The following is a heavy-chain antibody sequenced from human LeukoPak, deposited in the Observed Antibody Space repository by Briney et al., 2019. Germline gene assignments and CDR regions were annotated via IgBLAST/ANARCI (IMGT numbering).Heavy chain of an antibody. CDR3: ATELPRGLLSY. V-gene: IGHV1-24*01. D-gene: IGHD1-26*01. CDR2: FDFEDGET. CDR1: GYTLTELS. Sequence: ASVTVSCTVSGYTLTELSMHWVRQAPGKGLEWMGGFDFEDGETTYAQKFQGRVTMTEDTPTDTAYMDLRSLRSEDTAVYYCATELPRGLLSYWGQGTLVTVSS. J-gene: IGHJ4*02.